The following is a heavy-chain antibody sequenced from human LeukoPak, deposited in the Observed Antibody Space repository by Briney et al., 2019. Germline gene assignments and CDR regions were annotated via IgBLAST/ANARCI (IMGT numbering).Heavy chain of an antibody. J-gene: IGHJ4*02. D-gene: IGHD1-26*01. CDR1: GLTFSTYW. CDR3: AREARVGGALQY. Sequence: GGSLRLSCAASGLTFSTYWMHWVRQAPGKGLAWFARINPDGSIRTYADSVQGRVTISRDTAKDTLFLQMNSLRAEDTAVYYCAREARVGGALQYWGQGTPVTVSS. CDR2: INPDGSIR. V-gene: IGHV3-74*03.